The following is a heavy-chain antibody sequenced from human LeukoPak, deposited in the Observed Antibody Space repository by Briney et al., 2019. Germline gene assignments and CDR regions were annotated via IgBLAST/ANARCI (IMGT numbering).Heavy chain of an antibody. J-gene: IGHJ4*02. CDR2: ISGSSDIT. V-gene: IGHV3-23*01. CDR1: GFTFSSYA. D-gene: IGHD6-13*01. Sequence: GGSLRLSCAASGFTFSSYAMSWVRQAPGKGLEWVSVISGSSDITYYADSVKGRFTISRDNSKNTLYLQMNSLRAEDTAVYYCAKGRSGIAAAGLNYWGQGTLVTVSS. CDR3: AKGRSGIAAAGLNY.